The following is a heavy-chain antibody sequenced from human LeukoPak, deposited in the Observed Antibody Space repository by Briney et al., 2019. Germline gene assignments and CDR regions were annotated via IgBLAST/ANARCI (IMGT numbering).Heavy chain of an antibody. CDR1: GFTVSTNY. CDR3: ARSTSYHFDS. J-gene: IGHJ4*02. V-gene: IGHV3-53*01. Sequence: PGGSLRLSCAASGFTVSTNYLSWVRQAPGKGLEWVSVIYAGGAAYYADYVKGRLTIARDTSNNTLILQMHSLGVDDTAVYYCARSTSYHFDSWGQGTLVTVSS. CDR2: IYAGGAA. D-gene: IGHD2-2*01.